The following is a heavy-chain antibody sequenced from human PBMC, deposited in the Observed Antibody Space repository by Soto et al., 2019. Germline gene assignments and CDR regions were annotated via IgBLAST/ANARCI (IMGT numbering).Heavy chain of an antibody. Sequence: GGSLRLSCAASGFTFSSYSMNWVRQAPGKGLEWVSSISSSSSYIYYADSVKGRFTISRDNAKNSLYLQMNSLRAEDTAVYYCARGPLTYYDFWSGPRFDPWGQGTLVTVSS. D-gene: IGHD3-3*01. V-gene: IGHV3-21*01. CDR3: ARGPLTYYDFWSGPRFDP. J-gene: IGHJ5*02. CDR2: ISSSSSYI. CDR1: GFTFSSYS.